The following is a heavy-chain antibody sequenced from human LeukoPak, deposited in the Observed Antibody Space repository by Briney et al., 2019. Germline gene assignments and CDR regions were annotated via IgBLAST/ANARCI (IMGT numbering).Heavy chain of an antibody. CDR2: IYYSGSS. V-gene: IGHV4-39*07. Sequence: SETLSLTCTVSGGSISSSNYYWGWIRQPPGKGLEWIGSIYYSGSSYHNPSLKSRVTTSVDTSKNQFSLKLTSVTAADTAVYYCARVYYSNSYDYWYFDLWGRGTLVTVSS. J-gene: IGHJ2*01. D-gene: IGHD6-13*01. CDR3: ARVYYSNSYDYWYFDL. CDR1: GGSISSSNYY.